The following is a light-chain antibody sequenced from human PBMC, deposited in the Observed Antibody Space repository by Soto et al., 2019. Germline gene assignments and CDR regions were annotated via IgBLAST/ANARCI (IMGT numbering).Light chain of an antibody. CDR3: QQYNNWPLT. V-gene: IGKV3-15*01. CDR2: GAS. J-gene: IGKJ5*01. CDR1: QSVSSN. Sequence: EVVLTQSPATLSVSPGERATPSCRASQSVSSNLAWYQQKPGQAPRLLIYGASTRATGIPARFSGSGSGTEFTLTISSLQSEDFAVYSCQQYNNWPLTFGQGTRLEI.